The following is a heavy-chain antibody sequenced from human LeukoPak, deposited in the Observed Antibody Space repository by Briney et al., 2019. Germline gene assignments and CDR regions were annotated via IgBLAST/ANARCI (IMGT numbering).Heavy chain of an antibody. J-gene: IGHJ4*02. CDR1: GYTFTSYY. CDR3: ARVSIYGGNSVFPNFDY. D-gene: IGHD4-23*01. CDR2: INPSGGST. Sequence: ASVKVSCKASGYTFTSYYMHWVRQAPGQGLEWMGIINPSGGSTSYAQKFQGRVTMTRDMSTSTVYMELSSLRSEDTAVYYCARVSIYGGNSVFPNFDYWGQGTLVTVSS. V-gene: IGHV1-46*01.